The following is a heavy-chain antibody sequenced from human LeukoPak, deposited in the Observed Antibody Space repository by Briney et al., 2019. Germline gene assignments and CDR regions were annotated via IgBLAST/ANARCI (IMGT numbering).Heavy chain of an antibody. Sequence: GASVKVSCKASGYTFSSYDINWVRQAIGQGLEWMGWMNPNSGNTGYAQKFQGRLNMTRNTSISTAYMELSSLRSEDTAVYYCARRVGSGWPVQHWGQGTLVTVSS. V-gene: IGHV1-8*01. J-gene: IGHJ1*01. CDR2: MNPNSGNT. CDR1: GYTFSSYD. D-gene: IGHD6-19*01. CDR3: ARRVGSGWPVQH.